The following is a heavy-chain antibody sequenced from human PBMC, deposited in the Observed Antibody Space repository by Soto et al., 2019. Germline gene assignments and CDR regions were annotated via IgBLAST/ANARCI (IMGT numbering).Heavy chain of an antibody. J-gene: IGHJ4*02. Sequence: SETLSLTCTVSGGSLNNYYWSWIRQPAGKGLEWIGRIYTVGSTNYNPSLKSRVTMSIDTSKNQFSLRLTSVTAADTAVYYCARSPLTHSYAQFDSWGQGSLVTVSS. CDR1: GGSLNNYY. D-gene: IGHD3-16*01. CDR3: ARSPLTHSYAQFDS. CDR2: IYTVGST. V-gene: IGHV4-4*07.